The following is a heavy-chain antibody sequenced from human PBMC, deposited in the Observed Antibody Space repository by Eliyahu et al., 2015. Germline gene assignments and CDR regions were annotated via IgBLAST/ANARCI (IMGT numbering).Heavy chain of an antibody. Sequence: QITLKESGPTLVKPTQTLTLTCTFSGFSLSTVGVGVGWIRQPPGKALEWLALLYWDDDNRYSSSLKSRLFLTKDASKNQVVLTMTNMDPADTATYYCVYRQVSATGWFDPWGQGTLVTVSS. CDR3: VYRQVSATGWFDP. D-gene: IGHD5/OR15-5a*01. CDR1: GFSLSTVGVG. CDR2: LYWDDDN. V-gene: IGHV2-5*02. J-gene: IGHJ5*02.